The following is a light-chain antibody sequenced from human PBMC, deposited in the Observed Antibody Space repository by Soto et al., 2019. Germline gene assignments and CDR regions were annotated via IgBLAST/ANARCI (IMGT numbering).Light chain of an antibody. CDR2: DAS. V-gene: IGKV3-15*01. CDR3: QQYNNWQLT. J-gene: IGKJ4*01. CDR1: QSISSN. Sequence: ETVMTQSPATLSVSPGERATLSCRASQSISSNLALFQQKPGQAPRLLIYDASTMATGCPARFSGSGSGTEFTLTISSLQSEDFAVYYCQQYNNWQLTFGGGTKVDIK.